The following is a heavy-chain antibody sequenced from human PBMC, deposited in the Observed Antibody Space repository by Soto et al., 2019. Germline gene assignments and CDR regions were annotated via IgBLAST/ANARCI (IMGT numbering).Heavy chain of an antibody. Sequence: ASVKVSCKASGYSFTSYFIHWVRQAPGQGLEWMGIINTGNGDTNYPQKFRGRVTLTRDTSTSTVYMELSSLRSDDTAMYYCAREMSGGDWNYWGQGTLVTVSS. CDR1: GYSFTSYF. V-gene: IGHV1-46*01. J-gene: IGHJ4*02. CDR3: AREMSGGDWNY. D-gene: IGHD2-21*02. CDR2: INTGNGDT.